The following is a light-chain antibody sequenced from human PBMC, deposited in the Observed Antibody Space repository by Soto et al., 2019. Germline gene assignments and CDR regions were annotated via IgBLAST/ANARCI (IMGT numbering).Light chain of an antibody. Sequence: QSVLTQPPLASGTPGQRVTISCSGSSSNIGSNTVNWYQQLPGTAPKLLICSHNRRPSGVPDRFSGSKSVTSASLAISGLQSEDEADYYCAAWDDSLNGYVFGTGPKLTVL. CDR2: SHN. V-gene: IGLV1-44*01. CDR3: AAWDDSLNGYV. CDR1: SSNIGSNT. J-gene: IGLJ1*01.